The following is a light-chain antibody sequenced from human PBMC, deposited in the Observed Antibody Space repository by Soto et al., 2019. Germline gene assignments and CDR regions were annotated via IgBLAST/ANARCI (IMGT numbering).Light chain of an antibody. Sequence: DIQMTQSPSSLSASVGDRVTITCRASQGIRTDLVWYQQKPGKAPKRLIYGASSLQSGVPSRFSGSGSGTEFTLTVSSLQPEDFAAYYCLQHYNYPQTFGPGTTVEI. CDR3: LQHYNYPQT. J-gene: IGKJ1*01. V-gene: IGKV1-17*01. CDR2: GAS. CDR1: QGIRTD.